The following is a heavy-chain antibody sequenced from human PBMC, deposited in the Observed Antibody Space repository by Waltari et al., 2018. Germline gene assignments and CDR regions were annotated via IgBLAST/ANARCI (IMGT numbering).Heavy chain of an antibody. Sequence: EVQVVESGGGLVQPGGSLSLSCAASGFTVSSNWRQWVRQAPGKGLEWVSRINENGRTINYAGSVRGRFTISRDNTKNMLYLQMSSLRAEDTAIYYCARDFGGRNDYWGQGTLVTVSS. V-gene: IGHV3-74*01. CDR1: GFTVSSNW. J-gene: IGHJ4*02. CDR2: INENGRTI. CDR3: ARDFGGRNDY. D-gene: IGHD2-15*01.